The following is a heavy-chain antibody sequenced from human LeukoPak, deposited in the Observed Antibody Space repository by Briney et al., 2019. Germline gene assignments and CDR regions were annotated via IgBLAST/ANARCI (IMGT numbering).Heavy chain of an antibody. V-gene: IGHV4-59*01. CDR3: ARVTHNGGPLYY. CDR1: GGSISSYY. D-gene: IGHD3-16*01. Sequence: SETLSLTCTVSGGSISSYYWSWIRQPPGKGLEWIGYIYYSGSTNYNPSLKSRVTISVDTSKNQFSLKLSSVTAADTAVYYCARVTHNGGPLYYWGQGTLVTVSS. J-gene: IGHJ4*02. CDR2: IYYSGST.